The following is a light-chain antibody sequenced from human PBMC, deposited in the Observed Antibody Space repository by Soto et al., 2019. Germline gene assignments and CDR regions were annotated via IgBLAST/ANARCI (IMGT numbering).Light chain of an antibody. V-gene: IGKV1-5*01. CDR1: QSIGRW. CDR3: QQYNSYSPGWT. CDR2: DAS. Sequence: DIQMTQSPSTLSASVGDTVTVTCRASQSIGRWLAWYQQKPGKAPKLLIFDASTLENGVPARFSGSRSGPEFSLTISSLQPDDFATYYCQQYNSYSPGWTFGQGTKVEIK. J-gene: IGKJ1*01.